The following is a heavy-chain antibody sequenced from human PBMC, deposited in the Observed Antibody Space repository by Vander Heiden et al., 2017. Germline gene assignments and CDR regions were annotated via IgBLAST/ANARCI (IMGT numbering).Heavy chain of an antibody. CDR1: GGSISSYY. Sequence: QVQLQESGPGLAKPSETLSLPCTVSGGSISSYYWSWIRQPPGKGLEWIGYIYYSGSTNYNPSLKSRVTISVDTSKNQFSLKLSSVTAADTAVYYCASSHYGSGSTFDYWGQGTLVTVSS. D-gene: IGHD3-10*01. V-gene: IGHV4-59*01. CDR3: ASSHYGSGSTFDY. J-gene: IGHJ4*02. CDR2: IYYSGST.